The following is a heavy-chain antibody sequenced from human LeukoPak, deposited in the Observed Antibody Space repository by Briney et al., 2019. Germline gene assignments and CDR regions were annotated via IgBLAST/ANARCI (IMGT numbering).Heavy chain of an antibody. J-gene: IGHJ5*02. Sequence: ASVKVSCKASGYTFTSYYMHWVRQAPGQGLEWMGWINPNSGDTKYAQKFQGRVTMTRDTSITTAYMELSGLNSDDTAVYYCSRGPVPAAIFRFDPWGQGTLVTVSS. CDR3: SRGPVPAAIFRFDP. V-gene: IGHV1-2*02. CDR1: GYTFTSYY. CDR2: INPNSGDT. D-gene: IGHD2-2*01.